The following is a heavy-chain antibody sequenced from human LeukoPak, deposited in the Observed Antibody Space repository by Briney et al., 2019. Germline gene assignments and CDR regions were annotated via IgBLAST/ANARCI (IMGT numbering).Heavy chain of an antibody. CDR2: ISGYDGNT. Sequence: ASVKVSCKASSYSFNRYGISWVRQAPGQGLEWMGWISGYDGNTNYAQKFLGRVSMTADISTSTAYMELRSLTSDDTAVYYCARSGRGTYYYFDLWGQGTLVTVSS. CDR1: SYSFNRYG. CDR3: ARSGRGTYYYFDL. D-gene: IGHD5-12*01. V-gene: IGHV1-18*01. J-gene: IGHJ4*02.